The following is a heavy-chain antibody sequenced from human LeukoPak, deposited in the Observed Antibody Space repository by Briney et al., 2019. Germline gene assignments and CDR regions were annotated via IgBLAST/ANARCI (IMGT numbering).Heavy chain of an antibody. CDR3: AKDLRYIGGQQLGAFDI. V-gene: IGHV3-23*01. D-gene: IGHD6-13*01. CDR2: ISNSGGST. Sequence: GGSLRLSCAASGFTFITYAMTWVRQAPGKGLEWVSSISNSGGSTYYADSVRGRFTISRDNSKNTLYLQMNSLRAEDTAVYYCAKDLRYIGGQQLGAFDIWGQGTMVTVSS. J-gene: IGHJ3*02. CDR1: GFTFITYA.